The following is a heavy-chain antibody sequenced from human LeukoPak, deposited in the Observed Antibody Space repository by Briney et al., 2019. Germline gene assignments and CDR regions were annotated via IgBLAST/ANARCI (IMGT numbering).Heavy chain of an antibody. CDR2: MYGDMRDI. J-gene: IGHJ5*02. V-gene: IGHV3-74*01. Sequence: GGSLRLSCEASGLTFSNSWMHWVRQIPGKGLVWVSRMYGDMRDISYADSVKGRFTISRVNAKNTVYLQMNSLRGEDTAVYYCARDLGLRGSTWGQGTLVTVSS. D-gene: IGHD5-12*01. CDR3: ARDLGLRGST. CDR1: GLTFSNSW.